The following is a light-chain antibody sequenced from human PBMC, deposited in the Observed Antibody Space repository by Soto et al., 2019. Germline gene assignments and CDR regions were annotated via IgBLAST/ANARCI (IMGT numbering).Light chain of an antibody. Sequence: QSALTQPASVSGSPGQSITISCTGTSSDIGGYNYVSWYQQHPGKVPKLMIYEVGKRPSGVSNRFSGSKSGNTASLTISGLQAEDEADYYCTSYTSSSRVFGGGTKVTVL. CDR3: TSYTSSSRV. CDR1: SSDIGGYNY. J-gene: IGLJ3*02. V-gene: IGLV2-14*01. CDR2: EVG.